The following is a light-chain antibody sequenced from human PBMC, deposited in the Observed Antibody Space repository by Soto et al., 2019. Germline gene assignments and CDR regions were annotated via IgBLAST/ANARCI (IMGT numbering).Light chain of an antibody. J-gene: IGKJ2*01. CDR2: GAS. CDR3: QQYNDWPYT. V-gene: IGKV3-15*01. CDR1: QSVSSN. Sequence: EIVMTQSPATLSVSPGERATLSCRASQSVSSNLAWYQQNPGQAPRLLIHGASTRATGIPARFSGSGSGTEFTLTISSLQSEDFAVYYCQQYNDWPYTFGQGTKLEIK.